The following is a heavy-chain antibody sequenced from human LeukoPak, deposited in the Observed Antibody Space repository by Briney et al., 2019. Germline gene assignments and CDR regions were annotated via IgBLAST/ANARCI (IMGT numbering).Heavy chain of an antibody. CDR2: IYLGDSDT. CDR3: GRRRIALTCFDL. J-gene: IGHJ2*01. V-gene: IGHV5-51*01. CDR1: GDSLGRYW. D-gene: IGHD2-15*01. Sequence: GESLKISCQVAGDSLGRYWIGWVRQMPGKGLEWMGVIYLGDSDTRYSPSFQGQVAMSADKSMKTAYLQWSSLRASDTAIYYCGRRRIALTCFDLWGRGTLVTVAS.